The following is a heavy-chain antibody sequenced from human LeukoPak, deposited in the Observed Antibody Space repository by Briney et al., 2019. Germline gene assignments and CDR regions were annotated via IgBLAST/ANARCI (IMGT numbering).Heavy chain of an antibody. CDR2: INHSGST. CDR3: VSPPYCGGDCQSS. D-gene: IGHD2-21*02. V-gene: IGHV4-39*07. CDR1: GGSISSGGYS. J-gene: IGHJ5*02. Sequence: SETLSLTCTVSGGSISSGGYSWSWIRQPPGKGLEWIGEINHSGSTNYNPSLKSRVTISVDTSKNQFSLKLSSVTAADTAVYYCVSPPYCGGDCQSSWGQGTLVTVSS.